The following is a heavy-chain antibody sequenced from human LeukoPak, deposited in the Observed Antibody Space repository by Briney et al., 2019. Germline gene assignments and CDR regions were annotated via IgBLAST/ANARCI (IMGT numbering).Heavy chain of an antibody. Sequence: PSETLSLTCAVYGGSFSGYYWSWIRQPPGKGLEWIGEINHSGSTNYNPSLKSRVTISVDTSKNQFSLKLSSVTAADTAVYYCARGQGSYRPHWFDPWGQGTLVTVSS. CDR2: INHSGST. CDR1: GGSFSGYY. J-gene: IGHJ5*02. V-gene: IGHV4-34*01. D-gene: IGHD1-26*01. CDR3: ARGQGSYRPHWFDP.